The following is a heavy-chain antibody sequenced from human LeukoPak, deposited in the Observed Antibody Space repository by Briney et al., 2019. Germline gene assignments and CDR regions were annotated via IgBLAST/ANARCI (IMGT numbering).Heavy chain of an antibody. CDR1: GGSLSGYY. CDR3: ARGED. V-gene: IGHV4-34*01. Sequence: SETLSLTCAVYGGSLSGYYWSWIRQPPGKGLEWIGEVNHSGSTNYNPSLKSRVTISVDTSMDQFSLKLSSVTAADTAVYYCARGEDWGQGTLVTVSS. CDR2: VNHSGST. J-gene: IGHJ4*02.